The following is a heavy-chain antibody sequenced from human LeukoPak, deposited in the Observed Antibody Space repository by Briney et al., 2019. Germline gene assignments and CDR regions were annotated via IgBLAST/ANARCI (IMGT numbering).Heavy chain of an antibody. Sequence: ASVKVSCKASGGTFSSYAISWVRQAPGQGLEWMGGIIPIFGTANYAQKFQGRVTITADESTSTAYMELSSLRSEDTAVYYCARARVGVYYYYGMDVWGQGTTVTVSS. CDR1: GGTFSSYA. V-gene: IGHV1-69*13. CDR3: ARARVGVYYYYGMDV. D-gene: IGHD1-26*01. CDR2: IIPIFGTA. J-gene: IGHJ6*02.